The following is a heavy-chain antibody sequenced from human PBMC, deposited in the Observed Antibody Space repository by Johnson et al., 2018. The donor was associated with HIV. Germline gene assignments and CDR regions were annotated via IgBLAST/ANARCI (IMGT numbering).Heavy chain of an antibody. V-gene: IGHV3-30*02. Sequence: QVQLVESGGGVVQPGGSRRLSCAASGFTFSSYGMHWVRQAPGKGLEWVAFIRYDGSNKYYADSVKGRFTISRDNSKNTLHLQMNSLRVEDTAIYYCVKDSKRELLQGKDAFDMWGQGTMVTVSS. J-gene: IGHJ3*02. CDR2: IRYDGSNK. CDR1: GFTFSSYG. D-gene: IGHD1-7*01. CDR3: VKDSKRELLQGKDAFDM.